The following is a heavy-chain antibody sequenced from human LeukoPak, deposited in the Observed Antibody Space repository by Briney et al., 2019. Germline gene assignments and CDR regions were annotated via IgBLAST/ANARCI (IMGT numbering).Heavy chain of an antibody. CDR3: ARWTWGNFDY. J-gene: IGHJ4*02. CDR1: GGSISSYY. D-gene: IGHD3-16*01. CDR2: IYYSGST. Sequence: SETLSLTCTVPGGSISSYYWSWIRQPPGKGLEWIGYIYYSGSTNYNPSLKSRVTISVDTSKNQFSLKLSSVTAADTAVYYCARWTWGNFDYWGQGTLVTVSS. V-gene: IGHV4-59*01.